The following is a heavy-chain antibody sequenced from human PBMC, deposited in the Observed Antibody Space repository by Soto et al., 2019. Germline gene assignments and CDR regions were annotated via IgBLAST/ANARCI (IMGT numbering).Heavy chain of an antibody. CDR2: SSNSGSFT. V-gene: IGHV3-11*06. Sequence: GGSLRLSCAASGFTFSDYYMSWIRQAPGKGLEWIGYSSNSGSFTRYADSVKGRFSISRDNAKKSLYLQISSLRGEDTAIYYCVRSGDNYNLLDYWGQGTPVTVSS. CDR1: GFTFSDYY. CDR3: VRSGDNYNLLDY. J-gene: IGHJ4*02. D-gene: IGHD1-1*01.